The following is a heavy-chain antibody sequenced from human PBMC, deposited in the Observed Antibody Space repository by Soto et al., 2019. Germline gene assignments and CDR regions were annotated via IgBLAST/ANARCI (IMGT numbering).Heavy chain of an antibody. V-gene: IGHV3-15*01. CDR2: IKSKSDGGTT. D-gene: IGHD3-22*01. CDR1: GFTVTNAW. CDR3: ATERANYYDTSGFPHNYYFDY. Sequence: GVSLRLSCAASGFTVTNAWISWVRQAPGKGLDWVGRIKSKSDGGTTDYAAPVKDRFSISRDDSKNTLYLQMNSLKTEDAAVYYCATERANYYDTSGFPHNYYFDYWGQGTLVTVSS. J-gene: IGHJ4*02.